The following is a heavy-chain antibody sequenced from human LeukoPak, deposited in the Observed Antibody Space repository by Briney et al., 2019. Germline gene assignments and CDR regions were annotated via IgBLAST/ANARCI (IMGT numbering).Heavy chain of an antibody. Sequence: GGSLRLSCEASGFTFSSFTINWVRQAPGKGLEWVSGISGSDSSTYYADFVKGRFTISRDNSKNTVYLQMNSLRDDDTAVYFCAKGGGWLYYFDYWGQGTLVTVSS. CDR3: AKGGGWLYYFDY. D-gene: IGHD4-23*01. CDR2: ISGSDSST. CDR1: GFTFSSFT. J-gene: IGHJ4*02. V-gene: IGHV3-23*01.